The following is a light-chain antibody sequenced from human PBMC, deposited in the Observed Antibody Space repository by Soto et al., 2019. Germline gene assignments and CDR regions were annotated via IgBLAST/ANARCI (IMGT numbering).Light chain of an antibody. CDR3: QQRSNRIT. CDR1: QSVAGS. J-gene: IGKJ5*01. CDR2: DIS. V-gene: IGKV3-11*01. Sequence: EIVLRQSPATLSLSPGERAILSFRASQSVAGSLAWYQQKPGQAPRLLIYDISTRAAAIPARFSGSGSGTDFTLTVSSLEPEDFALYYCQQRSNRITFGQGTRLENK.